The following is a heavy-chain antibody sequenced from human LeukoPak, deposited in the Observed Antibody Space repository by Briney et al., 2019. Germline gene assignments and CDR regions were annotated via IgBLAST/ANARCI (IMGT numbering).Heavy chain of an antibody. CDR2: IYTSGST. J-gene: IGHJ4*02. D-gene: IGHD6-13*01. CDR3: AREAAAGSADY. V-gene: IGHV4-4*07. Sequence: SETLSLTCSVSGDSITGYYWGWIRQPPGKGLEWIGRIYTSGSTNYNPSLKSRVTISVDTSKNQFSLKLSSVTAADTAVYYCAREAAAGSADYWGQGTLVTVSS. CDR1: GDSITGYY.